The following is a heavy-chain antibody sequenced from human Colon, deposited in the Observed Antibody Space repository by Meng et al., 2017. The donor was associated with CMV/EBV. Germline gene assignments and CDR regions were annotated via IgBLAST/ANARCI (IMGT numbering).Heavy chain of an antibody. J-gene: IGHJ4*02. CDR1: GYTFTGYY. CDR2: INPNSGGT. Sequence: SCKASGYTFTGYYMHWVRQAPGQGLAWMGWINPNSGGTNYAQKFQGRVTMTRDTSISTAYMELSRLRSDDTAVYYCATWISGSGGNYWGQGTLVTVSS. V-gene: IGHV1-2*02. CDR3: ATWISGSGGNY. D-gene: IGHD5-12*01.